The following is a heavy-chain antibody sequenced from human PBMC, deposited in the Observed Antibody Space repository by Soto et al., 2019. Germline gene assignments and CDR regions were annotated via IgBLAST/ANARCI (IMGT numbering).Heavy chain of an antibody. Sequence: VTVSWKTSGSTFTCYYIHLVRQAPGQGLEWMGWINPNIGGTNYAQKFQGWVTMTRDTSISTAYMELSRLRSDDTAVYYCARSSGYSSGWHTHPTFDYSGQGTLVNVSS. J-gene: IGHJ4*02. CDR2: INPNIGGT. D-gene: IGHD6-19*01. CDR1: GSTFTCYY. V-gene: IGHV1-2*04. CDR3: ARSSGYSSGWHTHPTFDY.